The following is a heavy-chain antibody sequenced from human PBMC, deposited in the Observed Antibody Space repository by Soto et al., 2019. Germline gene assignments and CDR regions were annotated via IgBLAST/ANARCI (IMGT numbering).Heavy chain of an antibody. CDR3: VRDFYYDSSGHSRFDY. CDR1: GGSISSNDYY. Sequence: PSETLSLTCTVSGGSISSNDYYWSWIRQPPGKGLEWIGYTKDSGSTYYSPSLKSRVTIPVDTSKNQFSLNLSSVTAADTAVYYCVRDFYYDSSGHSRFDYWGQGTLVTVSS. D-gene: IGHD3-22*01. CDR2: TKDSGST. V-gene: IGHV4-30-4*01. J-gene: IGHJ4*02.